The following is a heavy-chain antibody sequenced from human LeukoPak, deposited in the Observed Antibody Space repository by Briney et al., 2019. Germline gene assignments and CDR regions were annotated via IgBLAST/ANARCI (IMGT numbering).Heavy chain of an antibody. CDR3: ARGDLIAAAGPFDY. CDR2: IIPNTGGT. V-gene: IGHV1-2*02. D-gene: IGHD6-13*01. Sequence: ASVKVSCKASGYSFSGFYMHWVRQAPGQGLEWMGWIIPNTGGTNYAQKFQGRVTMTRDTTISTAYMELSSLRSDDTAVYYCARGDLIAAAGPFDYWGQGTLVTVSS. CDR1: GYSFSGFY. J-gene: IGHJ4*02.